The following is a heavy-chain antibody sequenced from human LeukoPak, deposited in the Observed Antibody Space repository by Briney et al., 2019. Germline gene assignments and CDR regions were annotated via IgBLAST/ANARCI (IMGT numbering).Heavy chain of an antibody. CDR3: ARAGGYSYGTLFDY. Sequence: ASVKVSCKASGYSFSNYGISWVRQAPGQGLEWMGWISGYTGDTKYAQKFQGRVTMTRNTSISTAYMELSSLRSEDTAVYYCARAGGYSYGTLFDYWGQGTLVTVSS. CDR2: ISGYTGDT. J-gene: IGHJ4*02. CDR1: GYSFSNYG. V-gene: IGHV1-18*01. D-gene: IGHD5-18*01.